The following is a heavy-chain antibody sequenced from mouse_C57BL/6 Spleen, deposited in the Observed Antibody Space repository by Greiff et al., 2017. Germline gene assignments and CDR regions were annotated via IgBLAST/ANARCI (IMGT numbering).Heavy chain of an antibody. Sequence: EVQLQQSGAELVKPGASVKMSCKASGYTFTDYNMHWVKQSPGKGLEWIGYINPDNGGTSYNQKFKGKATVTADKSSSTAYMQLRSLTSEESAVYYWASELRDFEVWGKGTTVTVSS. CDR2: INPDNGGT. CDR3: ASELRDFEV. J-gene: IGHJ1*03. V-gene: IGHV1-22*01. D-gene: IGHD1-1*01. CDR1: GYTFTDYN.